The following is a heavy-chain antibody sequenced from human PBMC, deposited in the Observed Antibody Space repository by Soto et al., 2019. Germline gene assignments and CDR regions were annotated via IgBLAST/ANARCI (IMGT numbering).Heavy chain of an antibody. CDR2: ISAYNGNR. Sequence: GASVKVSCKASGYTFTSYGISWVRQAPGQGLEWMGWISAYNGNRNYAQKVQGRVTMTTDTSTNTAYMELRSLRSDDTAVYYCARDRVGATGDYWGQGTLVTVSS. V-gene: IGHV1-18*01. CDR3: ARDRVGATGDY. J-gene: IGHJ4*02. CDR1: GYTFTSYG. D-gene: IGHD1-26*01.